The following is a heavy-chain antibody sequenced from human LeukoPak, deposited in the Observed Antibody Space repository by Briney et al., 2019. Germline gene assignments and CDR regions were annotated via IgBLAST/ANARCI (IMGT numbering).Heavy chain of an antibody. CDR3: ARDGDGNFDY. CDR1: GFAFSGYS. D-gene: IGHD4-17*01. Sequence: GGSLRLSCAASGFAFSGYSMNWIRAAPGRGLEWVAYISYSSYTIHYADSVKGRFTISRDNAKNSLYLQMNSLRAEDTAMYYCARDGDGNFDYWGQGTLVTVSS. V-gene: IGHV3-48*04. CDR2: ISYSSYTI. J-gene: IGHJ4*02.